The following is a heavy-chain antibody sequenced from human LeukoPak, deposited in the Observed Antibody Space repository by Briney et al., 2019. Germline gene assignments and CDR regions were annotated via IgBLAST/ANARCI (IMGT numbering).Heavy chain of an antibody. J-gene: IGHJ3*02. D-gene: IGHD3-10*01. CDR3: ARVYYGSGRLPPDAFDI. CDR1: GGSISSSSYY. CDR2: IYYSGST. Sequence: SETLSLTCTVSGGSISSSSYYWGWIRQPPGKGLEWIGSIYYSGSTYYNPSLKSRVTISVDTSKNQFSLKLSSVTAADTAVYYCARVYYGSGRLPPDAFDIWGQGTMVTVSS. V-gene: IGHV4-39*07.